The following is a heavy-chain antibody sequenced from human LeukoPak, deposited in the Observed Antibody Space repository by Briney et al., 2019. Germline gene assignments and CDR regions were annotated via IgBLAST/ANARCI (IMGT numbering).Heavy chain of an antibody. CDR3: AVEIAAAGTGGFDY. CDR2: IYYSGST. D-gene: IGHD6-13*01. V-gene: IGHV4-59*01. J-gene: IGHJ4*02. Sequence: SETLSLTCTVSGGSISSYYWSWIRQPPGKGLEWIGYIYYSGSTNYNPSLKSRVTISVDTSKNQFSLKLSSVTAADTAVYYCAVEIAAAGTGGFDYWGQGTLVTVSS. CDR1: GGSISSYY.